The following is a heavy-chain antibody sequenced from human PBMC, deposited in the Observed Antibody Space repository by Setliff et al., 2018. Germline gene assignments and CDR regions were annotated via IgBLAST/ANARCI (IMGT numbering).Heavy chain of an antibody. CDR2: IYGRDSDT. Sequence: GESLKISCKGSGYSFTSHWIGWVRQMPGKGLEWMGIIYGRDSDTRYSPSFQGQVTISADKSISTAYLQWNSLKASDTAIYYCARGRRDGYKAGFDPWGRGTLVTVSS. D-gene: IGHD5-12*01. J-gene: IGHJ5*02. CDR1: GYSFTSHW. V-gene: IGHV5-51*01. CDR3: ARGRRDGYKAGFDP.